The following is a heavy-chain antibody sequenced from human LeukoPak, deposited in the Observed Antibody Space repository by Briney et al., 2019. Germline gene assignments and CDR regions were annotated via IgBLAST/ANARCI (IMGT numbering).Heavy chain of an antibody. CDR1: GGSFSGYY. D-gene: IGHD6-13*01. V-gene: IGHV4-34*01. Sequence: SETLSLTCAVYGGSFSGYYWSWIRQPPGKGLEWIGEINHSGSTNYNPSLKSRVTISVDTSKNQFSLKLSSVTAADTAVYYCARGSSSWINWYFDLWGRGTLVTVSS. CDR3: ARGSSSWINWYFDL. J-gene: IGHJ2*01. CDR2: INHSGST.